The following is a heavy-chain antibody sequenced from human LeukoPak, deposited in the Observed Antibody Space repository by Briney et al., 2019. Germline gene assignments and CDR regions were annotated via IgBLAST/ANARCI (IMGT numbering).Heavy chain of an antibody. CDR3: ARTAKTYYYGSGSSYYFDY. V-gene: IGHV3-48*04. CDR2: ISSSGSTI. J-gene: IGHJ4*02. CDR1: GFTFSSYW. D-gene: IGHD3-10*01. Sequence: PGGSLRLSCAASGFTFSSYWMHWVRQAPGKGLEWVSYISSSGSTIYYADSVKGRFTISRDNAKNSLYLQMNSLRAEDTAVYYCARTAKTYYYGSGSSYYFDYWGQGTLVTVSS.